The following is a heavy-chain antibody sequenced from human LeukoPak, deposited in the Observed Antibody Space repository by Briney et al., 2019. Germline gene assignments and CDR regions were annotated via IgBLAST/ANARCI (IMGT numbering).Heavy chain of an antibody. J-gene: IGHJ4*02. CDR1: GFTVSSNY. CDR3: ASESFGDFDY. V-gene: IGHV3-66*01. D-gene: IGHD3-10*01. Sequence: PGGSRRLSCAASGFTVSSNYMSWVRQAPGKGLELVSVIYSDGSTYYADSVKGRFTISRDNSKNTLYLQMNSLRAEDTAVYYCASESFGDFDYWGQGTLVTVSS. CDR2: IYSDGST.